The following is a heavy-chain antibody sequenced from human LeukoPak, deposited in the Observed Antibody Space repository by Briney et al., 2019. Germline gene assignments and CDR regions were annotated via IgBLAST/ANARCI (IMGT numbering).Heavy chain of an antibody. CDR1: GFSFDDYA. V-gene: IGHV3-9*01. D-gene: IGHD2-8*02. CDR2: ITWNSGTL. J-gene: IGHJ4*02. Sequence: SGGPLRLSCAASGFSFDDYAMYWVRQAPGKGLEWVSGITWNSGTLGYADSVKGRFTISRDNAKNSLYLQMNSLRTEDTALYYCAKAMSGAVDHGGQGTLVTVSS. CDR3: AKAMSGAVDH.